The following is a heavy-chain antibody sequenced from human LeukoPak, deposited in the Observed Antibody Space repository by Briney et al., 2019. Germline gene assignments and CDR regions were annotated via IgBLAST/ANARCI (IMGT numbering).Heavy chain of an antibody. D-gene: IGHD1-7*01. CDR2: TYNSGST. CDR1: GGSISIYY. J-gene: IGHJ4*02. V-gene: IGHV4-59*01. Sequence: SGTLSLTCTVSGGSISIYYWSWIRQPPGKGLEWLGYTYNSGSTLYNPSLKSRVTISVDTSRNEFSLRLTSVTAADAAAYYCVRDGGLNYGGQKTRATVSS. CDR3: VRDGGLNY.